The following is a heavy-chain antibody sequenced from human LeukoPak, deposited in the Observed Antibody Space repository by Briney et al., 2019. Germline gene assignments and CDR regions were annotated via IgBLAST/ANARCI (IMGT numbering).Heavy chain of an antibody. CDR2: ISAYNGNT. J-gene: IGHJ4*02. CDR3: AVEGSGSYYNVSPFDY. D-gene: IGHD3-10*01. CDR1: GYTFTSYG. V-gene: IGHV1-18*01. Sequence: ASVKVSCKASGYTFTSYGISWVRQAPGQGLEWMGWISAYNGNTNYAQKLQGRVTMTTDTSTSTAYMELRSLRSDDTAVYYCAVEGSGSYYNVSPFDYWGQGTLVTVSP.